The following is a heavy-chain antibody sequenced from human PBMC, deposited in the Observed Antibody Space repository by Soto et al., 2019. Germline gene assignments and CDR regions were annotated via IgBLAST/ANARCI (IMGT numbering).Heavy chain of an antibody. CDR1: GYSFSDYW. J-gene: IGHJ2*01. CDR2: IDPRDSSV. Sequence: EVELVQSGAEVKKAGESLRISCKASGYSFSDYWITWVRRMPGKGLEWMGRIDPRDSSVTYSPSFEGHVIISTDKSISTVFLQWNSLKASDTGVYYCARWKDSSWQKDWYFDLWGRGTQVTISS. CDR3: ARWKDSSWQKDWYFDL. V-gene: IGHV5-10-1*01. D-gene: IGHD6-13*01.